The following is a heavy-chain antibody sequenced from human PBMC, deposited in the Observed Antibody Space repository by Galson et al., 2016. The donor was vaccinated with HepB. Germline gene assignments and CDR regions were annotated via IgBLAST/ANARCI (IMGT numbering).Heavy chain of an antibody. J-gene: IGHJ6*02. Sequence: SLRLSCAASGFTFSGAWMSWVRQAPGKGLEWVGRIISETDGGTTDYAAPVKGRFTISRDGAKNTLYLQMNSLKAEDTAVYYCTTDRRYKGYSGHNPYYYYYGMDVWGHGTTVTVSS. CDR1: GFTFSGAW. CDR2: IISETDGGTT. CDR3: TTDRRYKGYSGHNPYYYYYGMDV. V-gene: IGHV3-15*01. D-gene: IGHD5-12*01.